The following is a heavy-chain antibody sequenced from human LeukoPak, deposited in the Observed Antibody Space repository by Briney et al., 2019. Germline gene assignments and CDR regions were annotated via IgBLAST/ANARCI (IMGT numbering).Heavy chain of an antibody. CDR3: ARGMRMVRGVIREYCFDS. CDR1: GYSFTSYY. V-gene: IGHV1-46*01. D-gene: IGHD3-10*01. CDR2: INPSGGST. J-gene: IGHJ4*02. Sequence: ASVKVSCKASGYSFTSYYIHWVRQAPGQGLEWMGIINPSGGSTSYAQKFQGRVTMTRDTSTSTVYMELSSLRSEDTAVYYCARGMRMVRGVIREYCFDSWGQGTLVTVSS.